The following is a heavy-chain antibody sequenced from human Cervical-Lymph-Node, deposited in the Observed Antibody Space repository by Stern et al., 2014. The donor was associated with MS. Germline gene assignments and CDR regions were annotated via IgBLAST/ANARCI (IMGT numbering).Heavy chain of an antibody. J-gene: IGHJ5*02. Sequence: QVQLVQSGAEVKKPGASVKVSCQASGYTFNSYYMHWVRQAPGQGLEWMGIINPSGGRTRYAKTLQGRVTMTRAKSTSTVYMELSRLRSEDTAVYYCARVGATGGWWFDPWGQGTLVTVSS. CDR1: GYTFNSYY. V-gene: IGHV1-46*02. CDR3: ARVGATGGWWFDP. CDR2: INPSGGRT. D-gene: IGHD1-26*01.